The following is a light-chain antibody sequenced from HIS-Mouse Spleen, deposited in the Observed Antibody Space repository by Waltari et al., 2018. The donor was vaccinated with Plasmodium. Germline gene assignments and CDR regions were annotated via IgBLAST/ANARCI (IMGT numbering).Light chain of an antibody. CDR2: EDS. J-gene: IGLJ3*02. V-gene: IGLV3-10*01. CDR1: ALPTIY. Sequence: SYELTQPPSVSVSPGQTARITCSGDALPTIYAYWYQRKSGQAPVLVLYEDSKRPSGIPERFAGASARTMATLTISGAQGEEEADYYCYSRDSSGNHRVFGGGTKLTVL. CDR3: YSRDSSGNHRV.